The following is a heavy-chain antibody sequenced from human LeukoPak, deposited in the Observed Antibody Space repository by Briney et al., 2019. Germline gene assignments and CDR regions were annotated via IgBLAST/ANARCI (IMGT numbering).Heavy chain of an antibody. CDR3: ARGYYYDSSGYFLDF. CDR1: GGSISSHY. Sequence: PSETLSLTCTVSGGSISSHYWSWIRQSPGRGLEWIGYIYYSGITKYNPSLKSRVTISVDTSTNQFSLRLSSVTAADTAVYYCARGYYYDSSGYFLDFWGQGTLVTVSS. V-gene: IGHV4-59*11. D-gene: IGHD3-22*01. J-gene: IGHJ4*02. CDR2: IYYSGIT.